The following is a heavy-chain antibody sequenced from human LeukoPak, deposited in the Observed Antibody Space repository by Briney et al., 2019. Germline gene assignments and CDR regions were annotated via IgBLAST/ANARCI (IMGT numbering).Heavy chain of an antibody. CDR3: ARYTVGGDFDY. Sequence: PSETLSLTCTVSGGSISSYYWSWIRQPPGKGLEWIGYIYYSGSTNYNPSLKSRVTISVDTSKNQFSLKLSSVTAADTAVYYCARYTVGGDFDYWGQGTPVTVSS. D-gene: IGHD2-21*01. J-gene: IGHJ4*02. CDR2: IYYSGST. CDR1: GGSISSYY. V-gene: IGHV4-59*01.